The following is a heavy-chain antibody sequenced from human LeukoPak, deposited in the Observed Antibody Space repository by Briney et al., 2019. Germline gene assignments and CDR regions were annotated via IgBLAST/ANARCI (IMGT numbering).Heavy chain of an antibody. Sequence: ASVKVSCKASGYTFTSYGISWVRQAPGQGLEWMGWISAYNGNTNYAQKLQGRVTMTTDTSTSTAYMELRSLRSDDTAAYYCARAGGLLWFGELYGYWGQGTLVTVSS. J-gene: IGHJ4*02. CDR3: ARAGGLLWFGELYGY. D-gene: IGHD3-10*01. CDR2: ISAYNGNT. CDR1: GYTFTSYG. V-gene: IGHV1-18*04.